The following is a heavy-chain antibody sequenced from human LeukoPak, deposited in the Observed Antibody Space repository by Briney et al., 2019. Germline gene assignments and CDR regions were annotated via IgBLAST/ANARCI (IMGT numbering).Heavy chain of an antibody. CDR2: SYRGGST. CDR3: ARVNYYDLYFDY. D-gene: IGHD1-26*01. Sequence: GGSLRLSCAASGVTVSSNYMSWVRQAPGRGLEWVSVSYRGGSTYYADSVKGRFTISRDNSKNTLYLQMNSLRAEDTAVYYCARVNYYDLYFDYWGQGTLVTVSS. V-gene: IGHV3-53*01. J-gene: IGHJ4*02. CDR1: GVTVSSNY.